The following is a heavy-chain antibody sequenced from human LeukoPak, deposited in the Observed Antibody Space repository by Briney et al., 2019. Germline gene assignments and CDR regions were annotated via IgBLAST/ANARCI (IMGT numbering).Heavy chain of an antibody. V-gene: IGHV4-34*01. D-gene: IGHD2-2*01. J-gene: IGHJ5*02. CDR2: INHSGST. Sequence: SETLSLTCAVYGGSFSGYYWSWIRQPPRKGLEWIGEINHSGSTNYNPSLKSRVTISVDTSKNQFSLKLSSVTAADTAVYYCAIHIVVVPAAKKKNWFDPWGQGTLVTVSS. CDR1: GGSFSGYY. CDR3: AIHIVVVPAAKKKNWFDP.